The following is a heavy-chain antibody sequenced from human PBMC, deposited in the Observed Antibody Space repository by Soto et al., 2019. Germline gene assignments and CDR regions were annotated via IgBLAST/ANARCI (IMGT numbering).Heavy chain of an antibody. V-gene: IGHV1-46*01. D-gene: IGHD2-21*01. CDR3: VRDNSRPSAWWFDR. CDR2: INPTGSHT. J-gene: IGHJ5*02. Sequence: GASVKVSCKASGFTFSFYWMHWVRQVPGQGLEWMGVINPTGSHTFPAQKFQGRVTMTRDTSTSTLYLELSSLTSEDTAVYYCVRDNSRPSAWWFDRWGQGTLVTVSS. CDR1: GFTFSFYW.